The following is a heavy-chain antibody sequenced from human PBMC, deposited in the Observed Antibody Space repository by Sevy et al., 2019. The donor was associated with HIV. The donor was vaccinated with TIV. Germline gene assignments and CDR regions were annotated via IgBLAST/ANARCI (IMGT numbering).Heavy chain of an antibody. J-gene: IGHJ5*02. Sequence: ASVKVSCKASGYSFTGHYIHWFRQAPGQGLEWMGWINPNSGGTKFAQKFQGRVTLTRDTSISTAYMELSRLKSDDTAVFYWATYSDYGGAFDPWGQGTLVTVSS. CDR2: INPNSGGT. CDR1: GYSFTGHY. D-gene: IGHD5-12*01. V-gene: IGHV1-2*02. CDR3: ATYSDYGGAFDP.